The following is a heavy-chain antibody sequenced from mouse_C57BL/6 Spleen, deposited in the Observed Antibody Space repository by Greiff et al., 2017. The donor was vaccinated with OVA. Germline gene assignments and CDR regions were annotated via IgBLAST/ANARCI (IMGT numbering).Heavy chain of an antibody. V-gene: IGHV3-6*01. Sequence: VQLKESGPGLVKPSQSLSLTCSVTGYSITSGYYWNWIRQFPGNKLEWMGYISYDGSNNYNPSLKNRISITRDTSKNQFFLKLNSVTTEDTATYYCARGGQTWFAYWGQGTLVTVSA. CDR2: ISYDGSN. J-gene: IGHJ3*01. CDR1: GYSITSGYY. CDR3: ARGGQTWFAY.